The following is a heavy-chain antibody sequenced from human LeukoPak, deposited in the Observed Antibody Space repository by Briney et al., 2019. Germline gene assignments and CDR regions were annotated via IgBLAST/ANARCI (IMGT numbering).Heavy chain of an antibody. CDR2: MNPNSGNT. Sequence: ASVTVSCKASGYTFTSYDINWVRQATGQGLEWMGWMNPNSGNTGYAQKFQGRVTMTRNTSISTAYMELSSLRSEDTAVYYCARVRKFITIFGVVIPRSNWFDPWGQGTLVTVSS. D-gene: IGHD3-3*01. CDR1: GYTFTSYD. V-gene: IGHV1-8*01. CDR3: ARVRKFITIFGVVIPRSNWFDP. J-gene: IGHJ5*02.